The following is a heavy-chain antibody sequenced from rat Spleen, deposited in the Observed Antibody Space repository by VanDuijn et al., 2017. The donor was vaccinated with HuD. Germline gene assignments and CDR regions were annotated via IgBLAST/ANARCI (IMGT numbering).Heavy chain of an antibody. CDR3: ARRHYGYTDYFDY. CDR2: ITDSGGST. D-gene: IGHD1-9*01. J-gene: IGHJ2*01. V-gene: IGHV5S13*01. CDR1: GFSFSNYD. Sequence: EVQLVESGGGLVRPGRSLKLSCAASGFSFSNYDMAWVRQAPTEGLEWVASITDSGGSTYYRDSVKGRFTISRDNAKNTLYLQMDSLRSEDTATYYCARRHYGYTDYFDYWGQGVMVTVSS.